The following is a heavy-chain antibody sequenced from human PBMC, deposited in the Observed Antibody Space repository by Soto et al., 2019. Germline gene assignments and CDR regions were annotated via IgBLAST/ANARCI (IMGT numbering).Heavy chain of an antibody. J-gene: IGHJ4*02. CDR2: IRGSGGDT. CDR1: GFTFSFCA. V-gene: IGHV3-23*01. CDR3: VKGHSDSYYYFDY. Sequence: EVQLLESGGGLVQPGGSLRLSCAASGFTFSFCAMSWVRQAPGKGLEWVSSIRGSGGDTYYADSVRGRFTISRDNSKNTLYLQMTSLRVEDTGVYYCVKGHSDSYYYFDYWGQGTLVTVSS. D-gene: IGHD3-22*01.